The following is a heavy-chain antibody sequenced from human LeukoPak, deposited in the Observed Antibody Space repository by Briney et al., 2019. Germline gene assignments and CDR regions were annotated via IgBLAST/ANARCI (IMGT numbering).Heavy chain of an antibody. CDR1: GYSFTSYW. V-gene: IGHV5-51*01. CDR3: ARQGVFGVVTPPYYYYGMDV. CDR2: IYPGDSDT. D-gene: IGHD3-3*01. Sequence: GESLQISCQGSGYSFTSYWIGWVRQMPGKGLEWMGIIYPGDSDTRYSPSFQGQVTISADKSISTAYLQWSSLKASDTAMYYCARQGVFGVVTPPYYYYGMDVWGQGTTVTVSS. J-gene: IGHJ6*02.